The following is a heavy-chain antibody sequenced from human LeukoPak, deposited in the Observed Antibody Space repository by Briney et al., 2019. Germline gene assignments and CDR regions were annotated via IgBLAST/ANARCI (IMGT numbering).Heavy chain of an antibody. J-gene: IGHJ6*03. CDR2: IYYSGST. V-gene: IGHV4-39*07. Sequence: SETLSLTCTVSGGSISSSSYYWGWIRQPPGEGLEWIGSIYYSGSTYYNPSLKSRVTISVDTSKNQFSLKLSSVTAADTAVYYCARDVKWAARRYYYYYMDVWGKGTTVTVSS. CDR3: ARDVKWAARRYYYYYMDV. CDR1: GGSISSSSYY. D-gene: IGHD6-6*01.